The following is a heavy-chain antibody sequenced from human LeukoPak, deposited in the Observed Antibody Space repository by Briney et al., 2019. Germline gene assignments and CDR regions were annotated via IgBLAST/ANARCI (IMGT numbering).Heavy chain of an antibody. V-gene: IGHV3-74*01. D-gene: IGHD4-17*01. CDR1: GFTFSTYW. CDR2: IDHDGTTT. J-gene: IGHJ5*02. Sequence: GGSLRLSCAASGFTFSTYWMHWVRQVPGKGLVWVSRIDHDGTTTNYADFVEGRFTISRDNAKNTLYLQMNNLRAEDTAVYYCTRDYGPFDPWGQGTLVTVSS. CDR3: TRDYGPFDP.